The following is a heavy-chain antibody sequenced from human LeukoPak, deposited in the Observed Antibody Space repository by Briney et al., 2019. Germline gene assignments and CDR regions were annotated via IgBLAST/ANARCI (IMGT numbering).Heavy chain of an antibody. CDR3: ARVARAIAYYFDY. V-gene: IGHV4-59*01. D-gene: IGHD2-2*01. J-gene: IGHJ4*02. Sequence: SETLSLTCTVSGGSISSYYWSWIRQPPGKGLEWIGYIYYSGSTNYNPSLKSRVTISVDTSKNQFSLKLSSVTAADTAVYYCARVARAIAYYFDYWGQGTLVTVSS. CDR1: GGSISSYY. CDR2: IYYSGST.